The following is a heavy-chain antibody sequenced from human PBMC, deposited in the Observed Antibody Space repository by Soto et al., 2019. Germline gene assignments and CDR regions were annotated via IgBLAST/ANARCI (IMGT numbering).Heavy chain of an antibody. J-gene: IGHJ4*02. CDR1: GYTFSKYD. D-gene: IGHD3-3*01. CDR3: VRQYFDFWTDFPDFDY. Sequence: QVPLVQSGTEVKTPGASVKVSCKTSGYTFSKYDISWVRQAPGQGLEWMGLISANSGRANYAQKLQGRVTMTTDTSTSTADMELGSLRSDDTAGYYCVRQYFDFWTDFPDFDYWGQGTLVTVSS. V-gene: IGHV1-18*01. CDR2: ISANSGRA.